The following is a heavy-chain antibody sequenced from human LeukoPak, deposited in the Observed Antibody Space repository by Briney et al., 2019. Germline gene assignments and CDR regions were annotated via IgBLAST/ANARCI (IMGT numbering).Heavy chain of an antibody. CDR1: GGTFSSYA. Sequence: ASVKVSCKASGGTFSSYAISWVRQAPGQGLEWMGRIIPILGIANYAQKFQGRVTITADKSTSTAYMELSSLRSEDTAVYYCARGVGATIIDYWGQGTLVTVSS. V-gene: IGHV1-69*04. CDR2: IIPILGIA. J-gene: IGHJ4*02. D-gene: IGHD1-26*01. CDR3: ARGVGATIIDY.